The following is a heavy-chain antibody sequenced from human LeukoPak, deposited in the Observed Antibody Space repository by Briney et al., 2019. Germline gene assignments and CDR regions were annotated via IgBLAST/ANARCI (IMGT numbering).Heavy chain of an antibody. CDR2: ISGSGGST. Sequence: GGSLRLSCAASGFTFSSYAMSWVRQAPGMGLEWVSAISGSGGSTYYADSVKGRFTISRDNSKNTLYLQMYSLRAEDTAVYYCSKDDLGDSTTITAYWGQGTLVTVSS. J-gene: IGHJ4*02. V-gene: IGHV3-23*01. D-gene: IGHD1-14*01. CDR1: GFTFSSYA. CDR3: SKDDLGDSTTITAY.